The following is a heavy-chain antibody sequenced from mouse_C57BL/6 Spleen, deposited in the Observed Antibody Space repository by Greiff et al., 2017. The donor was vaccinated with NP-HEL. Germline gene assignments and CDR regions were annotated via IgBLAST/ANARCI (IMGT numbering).Heavy chain of an antibody. D-gene: IGHD2-2*01. V-gene: IGHV6-6*01. CDR3: TRRLWLRRYWYFDV. CDR2: IRNKANNHAT. J-gene: IGHJ1*03. CDR1: GFTFSDAW. Sequence: EVQVVESGGGLVQPGGSMKLSCAASGFTFSDAWMDWVRQSPEKGLEWVAEIRNKANNHATYYAESVKGRFTISRDDSKSSVYLQMNSLRAEDTGMYYCTRRLWLRRYWYFDVWGTGTTVTVSS.